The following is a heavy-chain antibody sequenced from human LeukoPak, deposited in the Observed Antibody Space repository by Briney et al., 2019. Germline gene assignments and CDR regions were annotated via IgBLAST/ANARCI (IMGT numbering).Heavy chain of an antibody. Sequence: PSETLSLTCTVSGGSISSYYWSWIRQPPGKGLEWIGSIYYSGSTYYNPSLKSRVTISVDTSKNQFSLKLSSVTAADTAVYYCARHTTLRWYYFDYWGQGTLVTVSS. J-gene: IGHJ4*02. CDR3: ARHTTLRWYYFDY. CDR2: IYYSGST. CDR1: GGSISSYY. D-gene: IGHD1-1*01. V-gene: IGHV4-39*01.